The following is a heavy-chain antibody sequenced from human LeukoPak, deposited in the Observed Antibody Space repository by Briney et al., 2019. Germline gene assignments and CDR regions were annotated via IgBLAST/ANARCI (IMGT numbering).Heavy chain of an antibody. Sequence: GASVKVSCKASGYTFTRYDINWVRQATGQGLEWMGCMNPNSGNTGYAQKFQDRVTMTRNTSISTAYMELSSLRSEDTAVYYCAVGGLYYYDSSGYCPFDYWGQGTLVTVSS. D-gene: IGHD3-22*01. J-gene: IGHJ4*02. CDR3: AVGGLYYYDSSGYCPFDY. CDR1: GYTFTRYD. CDR2: MNPNSGNT. V-gene: IGHV1-8*01.